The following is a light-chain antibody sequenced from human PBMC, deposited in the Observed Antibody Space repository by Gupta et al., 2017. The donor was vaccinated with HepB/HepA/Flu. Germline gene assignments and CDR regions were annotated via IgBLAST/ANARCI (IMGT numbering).Light chain of an antibody. CDR3: ATWDDSLKGWV. J-gene: IGLJ3*02. CDR2: NND. CDR1: SSNIGSNT. Sequence: QSVLTQPPSASGTPGQRVTISCSGSSSNIGSNTVNWYQQLPGTAPKLLMYNNDQRPSGVPDRFSGSKSGTSASLAISGLQSGDEADYHCATWDDSLKGWVFGGGTKLTVL. V-gene: IGLV1-44*01.